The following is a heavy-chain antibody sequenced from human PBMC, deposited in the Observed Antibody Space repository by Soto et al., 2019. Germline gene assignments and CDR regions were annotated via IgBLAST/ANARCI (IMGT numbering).Heavy chain of an antibody. CDR2: VKDGGRT. CDR3: ARGQEGVVATH. Sequence: QVQLQQWGAGLLKPSETLSLNCAVTGGSLSGYYWSWIRQPPGKGLEWIGEVKDGGRTNYSPSLSGRVTISSDTSNNQFSLRLNSVTAADTGVYYCARGQEGVVATHWDQGSLVTVSS. V-gene: IGHV4-34*01. J-gene: IGHJ4*02. CDR1: GGSLSGYY. D-gene: IGHD5-12*01.